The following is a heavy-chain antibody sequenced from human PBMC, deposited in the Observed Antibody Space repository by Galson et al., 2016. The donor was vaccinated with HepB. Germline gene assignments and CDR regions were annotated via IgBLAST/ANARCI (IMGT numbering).Heavy chain of an antibody. Sequence: SLRLSCAASGFTFSDFPMHWVRQAPGKGLEWVAVISYDGGNKYYADSVKGRFTISRDNSKSTLYLQMNSLRGEDTAVYYCARGSQWLVFAWGQGTLVTVSS. V-gene: IGHV3-30*04. D-gene: IGHD6-19*01. CDR2: ISYDGGNK. CDR3: ARGSQWLVFA. J-gene: IGHJ5*02. CDR1: GFTFSDFP.